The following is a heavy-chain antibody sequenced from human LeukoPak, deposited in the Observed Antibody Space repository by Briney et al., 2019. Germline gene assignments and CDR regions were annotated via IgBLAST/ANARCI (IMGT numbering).Heavy chain of an antibody. CDR3: AREPKYSSSWYSPHWFDP. CDR2: IYTSGST. V-gene: IGHV4-39*07. D-gene: IGHD6-13*01. CDR1: GGSISSSSYY. Sequence: SETLSLTCTVSGGSISSSSYYWGWIRQPPGKGLEWIGRIYTSGSTNYNPSLKSRVTMSVDTSKNQFSLKLSSVTAADTAVYYCAREPKYSSSWYSPHWFDPWGQGTLVTVSS. J-gene: IGHJ5*02.